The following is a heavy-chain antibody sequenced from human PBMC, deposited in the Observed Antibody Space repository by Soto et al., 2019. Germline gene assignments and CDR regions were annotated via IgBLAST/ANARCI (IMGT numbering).Heavy chain of an antibody. CDR2: ISYDGSNK. V-gene: IGHV3-30-3*01. J-gene: IGHJ6*01. CDR3: ARARYDFWSGYYAPSNYYYGMDV. Sequence: GGSLRLSCAASGFTFSSYAMHWVRQAPCKGLEWVAVISYDGSNKYYADSVKGRFTISRDNSKNTLYLQMNSLRAEDTAVYYCARARYDFWSGYYAPSNYYYGMDVWGQGTTVTVYS. D-gene: IGHD3-3*01. CDR1: GFTFSSYA.